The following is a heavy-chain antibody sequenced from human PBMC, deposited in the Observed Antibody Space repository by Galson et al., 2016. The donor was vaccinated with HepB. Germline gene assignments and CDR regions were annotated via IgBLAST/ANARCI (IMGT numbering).Heavy chain of an antibody. V-gene: IGHV1-18*01. Sequence: SVKVSCKASGYLFTDYGITWVRQAPGQGLEWLGWVSGYNGKTDYARKYRDRVTMTAETSTSTVYMELTSLTSDDTAVYYCARDGVGGKSWYLWGQGTLVTVSS. CDR1: GYLFTDYG. CDR2: VSGYNGKT. J-gene: IGHJ5*02. D-gene: IGHD6-13*01. CDR3: ARDGVGGKSWYL.